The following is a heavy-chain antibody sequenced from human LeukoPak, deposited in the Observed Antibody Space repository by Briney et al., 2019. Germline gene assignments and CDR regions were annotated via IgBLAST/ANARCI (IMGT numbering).Heavy chain of an antibody. CDR3: AGGQRGEPAFDY. D-gene: IGHD1-14*01. CDR2: IYYSWCT. J-gene: IGHJ4*02. V-gene: IGHV4-59*01. Sequence: SEPLSLTCTVSGRSISSYYWSRIRQPPGKGLEWMGYIYYSWCTNYNPSLKSRVTISVDTSKTKFSVKLSSVTAGDTAVYFCAGGQRGEPAFDYWGQGTLVTVSS. CDR1: GRSISSYY.